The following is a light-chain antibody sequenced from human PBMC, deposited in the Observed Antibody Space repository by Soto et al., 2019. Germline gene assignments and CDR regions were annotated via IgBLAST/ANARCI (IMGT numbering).Light chain of an antibody. V-gene: IGLV1-44*01. J-gene: IGLJ1*01. CDR3: AAWDVSLNGLYV. CDR2: NNN. CDR1: SSNIGSAS. Sequence: VLTQPPSASGTPGQRVTISCSGSSSNIGSASVNWYQQLPGTAPKLLIYNNNQWPSGVPDRFSGSKSGTSASLAISGLQSEDEADYYCAAWDVSLNGLYVFGTGTKLTVL.